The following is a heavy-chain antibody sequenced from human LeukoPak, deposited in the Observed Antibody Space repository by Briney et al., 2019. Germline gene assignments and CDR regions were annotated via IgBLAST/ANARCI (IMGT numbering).Heavy chain of an antibody. CDR3: AKFGGTSYSNYFDY. CDR2: ISSSSSTI. Sequence: GGSLRLSCAASGFTFSSYRMNWVRQAPGKGLEWVSYISSSSSTIYYADSVKGRFTISRDNSKNTLYLQMNSLRAEDTAVYYCAKFGGTSYSNYFDYWGQGTLVTVSS. V-gene: IGHV3-48*01. J-gene: IGHJ4*02. CDR1: GFTFSSYR. D-gene: IGHD2-15*01.